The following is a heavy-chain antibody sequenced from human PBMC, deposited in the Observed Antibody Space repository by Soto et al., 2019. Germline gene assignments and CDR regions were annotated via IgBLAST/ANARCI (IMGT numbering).Heavy chain of an antibody. CDR1: GGSIIGYY. CDR3: ARDKGSVNDF. CDR2: MYYSGST. J-gene: IGHJ4*02. V-gene: IGHV4-59*01. Sequence: SETLCHPCTVSGGSIIGYYGSWIWHPPGKGLEWIGYMYYSGSTNYNPSLKSRVTILVDTSKNQFSLKLSSVTSADTAVDYCARDKGSVNDFWGQGTLVTVSS. D-gene: IGHD3-10*01.